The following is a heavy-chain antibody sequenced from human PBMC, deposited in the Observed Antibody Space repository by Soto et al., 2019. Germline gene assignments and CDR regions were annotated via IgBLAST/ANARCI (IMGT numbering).Heavy chain of an antibody. CDR3: VRDPSVAGYFFDY. D-gene: IGHD6-19*01. J-gene: IGHJ4*02. CDR2: ISGSGDSI. V-gene: IGHV3-48*01. CDR1: GFTFSSYS. Sequence: GSLRLSCTGSGFTFSSYSMNWVRQAPGKGLDWVSYISGSGDSIYYADSVKGRFTISRDSSKNTLYLQMSSLRAEDTAIYYCVRDPSVAGYFFDYWGQGTLVTVSS.